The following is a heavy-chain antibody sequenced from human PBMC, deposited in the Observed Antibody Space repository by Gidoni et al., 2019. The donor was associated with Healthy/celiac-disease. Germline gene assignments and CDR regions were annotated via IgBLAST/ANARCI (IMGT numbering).Heavy chain of an antibody. Sequence: QVQLVESGGGVVQPGRSLRLSCAASGFTFSSYAMHWVRQAPGKGLEWVAVISYDGSNKYYADSVKGRFTISRDNSKNTLYLQMNSLRAEDTAVYYCARETGERYSSLYDYWGQGTLVTVSS. CDR2: ISYDGSNK. J-gene: IGHJ4*02. CDR3: ARETGERYSSLYDY. CDR1: GFTFSSYA. D-gene: IGHD6-13*01. V-gene: IGHV3-30*01.